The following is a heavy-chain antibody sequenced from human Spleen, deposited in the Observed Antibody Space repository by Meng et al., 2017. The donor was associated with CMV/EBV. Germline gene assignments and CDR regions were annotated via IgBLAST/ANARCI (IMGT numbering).Heavy chain of an antibody. Sequence: GESLKISCGASGFTFSTNAMSWVRQAPGKGLEWVSGISGSGGNTYYADSVKGRFTISRDNSKSTLYLQMNSLRAEDTAVYYCTRDLEIVVVINDYWGQGTLVTVSS. CDR2: ISGSGGNT. V-gene: IGHV3-23*01. D-gene: IGHD3-22*01. CDR3: TRDLEIVVVINDY. J-gene: IGHJ4*02. CDR1: GFTFSTNA.